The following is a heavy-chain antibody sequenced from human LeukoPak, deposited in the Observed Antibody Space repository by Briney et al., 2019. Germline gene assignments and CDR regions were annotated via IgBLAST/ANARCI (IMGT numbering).Heavy chain of an antibody. CDR2: MYPGGSDI. J-gene: IGHJ5*02. CDR1: GYSFSNYY. V-gene: IGHV5-51*01. CDR3: ASRTGSYYPFDP. Sequence: GESLNISCKGSGYSFSNYYIDWVRQMPGKGLEWMGVMYPGGSDIRYSPSFQGQVTISADKSIDTAYLQWSSLKTSDSAMYYCASRTGSYYPFDPWGQGTLVTVSS. D-gene: IGHD1-26*01.